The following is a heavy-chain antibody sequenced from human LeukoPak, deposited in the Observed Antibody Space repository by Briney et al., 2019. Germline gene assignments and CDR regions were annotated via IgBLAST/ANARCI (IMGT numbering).Heavy chain of an antibody. CDR1: GCTFSAFE. CDR3: ARKDYYDSSSDY. D-gene: IGHD3-22*01. CDR2: ISSSSSSI. J-gene: IGHJ4*02. V-gene: IGHV3-48*02. Sequence: GGSLRLSCAASGCTFSAFEMNWVRQAPGKGLEWVSYISSSSSSIYYADSVKGRFTISRDNAKNSLYLQMNSLRDEDTAVYYCARKDYYDSSSDYWGQGTLVTVSS.